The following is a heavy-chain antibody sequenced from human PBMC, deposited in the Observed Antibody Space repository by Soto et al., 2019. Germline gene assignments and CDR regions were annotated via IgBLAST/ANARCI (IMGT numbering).Heavy chain of an antibody. CDR2: IRSKANSYAT. D-gene: IGHD6-19*01. CDR3: TRQSGWYYYFDY. CDR1: GFTFSGSA. V-gene: IGHV3-73*01. J-gene: IGHJ4*02. Sequence: PGGSLRLSCAASGFTFSGSAMHWVRQASGKGLEWVGRIRSKANSYATAYAASVKGRFTISRDDSKNTAYLQMNSLKTEDTAVYYCTRQSGWYYYFDYWGQGTLVTVSS.